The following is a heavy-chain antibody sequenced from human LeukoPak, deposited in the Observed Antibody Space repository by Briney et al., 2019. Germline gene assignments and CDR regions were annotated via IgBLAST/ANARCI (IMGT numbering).Heavy chain of an antibody. CDR1: GGTFSSYA. J-gene: IGHJ4*02. CDR2: IIPIFGTA. D-gene: IGHD3-3*02. V-gene: IGHV1-69*05. CDR3: ARHFWSGYYRDY. Sequence: ASVKVSCKASGGTFSSYAISWVRQAPGQGLEWMGGIIPIFGTANYAQKFQGRVTITTAESTSTAYMELSSLRSEDTAVYYCARHFWSGYYRDYWGLGTLVTVSS.